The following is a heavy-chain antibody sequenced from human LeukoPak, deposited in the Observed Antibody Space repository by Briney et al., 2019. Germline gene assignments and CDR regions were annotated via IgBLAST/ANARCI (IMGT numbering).Heavy chain of an antibody. J-gene: IGHJ4*02. D-gene: IGHD3-3*01. V-gene: IGHV4-34*01. Sequence: SETLSLTCAVYGGSFSGYYWSWIRQPPGKGLEWIGEINHSGSTNYNPSLKSRVTISVDTSKNQFSLKLSSVTAADTAVYYCARGYYDFWSGYYKYGVRFDCWGQGTLVTVSS. CDR1: GGSFSGYY. CDR3: ARGYYDFWSGYYKYGVRFDC. CDR2: INHSGST.